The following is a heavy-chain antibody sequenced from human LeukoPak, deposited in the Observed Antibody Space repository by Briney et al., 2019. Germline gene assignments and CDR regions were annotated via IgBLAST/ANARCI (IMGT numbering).Heavy chain of an antibody. Sequence: SETLSLTCAVYGGSFNDYYWNWIRQPPGKGLEWIGEINLRGSTTYNPSLKSRVTISLDESKNQFSLKLSSVTAADTAVYYCARDRAGLVWFGESTHDAFDMWGQGTMVTVSS. V-gene: IGHV4-34*01. CDR3: ARDRAGLVWFGESTHDAFDM. D-gene: IGHD3-10*01. J-gene: IGHJ3*02. CDR1: GGSFNDYY. CDR2: INLRGST.